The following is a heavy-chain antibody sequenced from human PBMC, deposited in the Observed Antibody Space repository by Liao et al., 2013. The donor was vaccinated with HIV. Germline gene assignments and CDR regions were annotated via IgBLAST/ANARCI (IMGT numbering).Heavy chain of an antibody. CDR2: IYYGGRT. J-gene: IGHJ4*02. Sequence: QLQLQESGPGLVKPSETLSLTCTVSGGSISSSSYYWACIRQPPGEGLEWIGSIYYGGRTYYNPSLKSRVTTSIDTSKNQFSLKLTSVTTADTAVYYCARLGVRIVLGLADYWGQGTLVTVSA. V-gene: IGHV4-39*07. CDR3: ARLGVRIVLGLADY. CDR1: GGSISSSSYY. D-gene: IGHD3-16*01.